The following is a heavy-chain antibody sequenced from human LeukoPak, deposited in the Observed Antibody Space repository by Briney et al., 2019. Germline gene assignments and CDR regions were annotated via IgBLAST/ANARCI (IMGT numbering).Heavy chain of an antibody. CDR1: GFTVSTNY. Sequence: GGSPRLSCAASGFTVSTNYMSWVRQAPGKGLEWVSVIYRDDTTYYAGSVKGRFTISRDNSKNTLYLQMSSLRAEDTAVYYCATAAYDSGSYIVNHDYWGQGTLVTVSS. D-gene: IGHD3-22*01. J-gene: IGHJ4*02. V-gene: IGHV3-53*01. CDR3: ATAAYDSGSYIVNHDY. CDR2: IYRDDTT.